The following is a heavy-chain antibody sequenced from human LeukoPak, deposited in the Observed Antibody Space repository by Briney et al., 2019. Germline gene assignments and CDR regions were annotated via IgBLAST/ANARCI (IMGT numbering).Heavy chain of an antibody. D-gene: IGHD5-18*01. CDR1: GDSVSSNCAS. V-gene: IGHV6-1*01. Sequence: SQTLSLTCAISGDSVSSNCASWSWLRHSPSRGLEGLGRTYYRSKWYNDYAVSVKSRITINPDTSKNQFSLQLNSVTPEDTAVYYCARDPGFNYGHAFDIWGQGTMVTVSS. CDR3: ARDPGFNYGHAFDI. CDR2: TYYRSKWYN. J-gene: IGHJ3*02.